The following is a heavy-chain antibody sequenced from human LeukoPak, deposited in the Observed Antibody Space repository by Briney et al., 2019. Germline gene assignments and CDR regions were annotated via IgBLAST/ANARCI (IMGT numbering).Heavy chain of an antibody. V-gene: IGHV3-23*01. CDR1: GFTFTSYA. CDR2: ISSSGGTT. Sequence: PGGSLRLSCAAPGFTFTSYAMSWVRQAPGKGLEWVSAISSSGGTTYYADSVKGRFTISRDNSKNTLYMQMHSLRAEDTAVYYCAKALGSIVVTTTDYWGQGTLVTVSS. D-gene: IGHD5-12*01. CDR3: AKALGSIVVTTTDY. J-gene: IGHJ4*02.